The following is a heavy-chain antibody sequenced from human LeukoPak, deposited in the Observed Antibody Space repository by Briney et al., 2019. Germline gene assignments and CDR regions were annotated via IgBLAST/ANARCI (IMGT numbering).Heavy chain of an antibody. Sequence: PGGSLRLSCTTSGFAFGDYNMNWVRQAPGKGLEWVSYISSSGSTIYYADSVKGRFTISRDNAKNSLYLQMNSLRAEDTAVYYCASLLGAFYGGNSIDYCGQGTLVTVSP. CDR3: ASLLGAFYGGNSIDY. J-gene: IGHJ4*02. V-gene: IGHV3-48*03. CDR2: ISSSGSTI. CDR1: GFAFGDYN. D-gene: IGHD4-23*01.